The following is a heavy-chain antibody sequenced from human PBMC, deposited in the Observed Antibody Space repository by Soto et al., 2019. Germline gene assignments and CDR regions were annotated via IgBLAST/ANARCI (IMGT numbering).Heavy chain of an antibody. CDR2: VFYSGKT. J-gene: IGHJ3*01. V-gene: IGHV4-59*01. D-gene: IGHD3-22*01. Sequence: PSETLSLTCTVSGASISSSYWSWTRQSPEKGLEWIGYVFYSGKTNYNPSLKSRVTISVDTSKNQFSLKLSSVTAADSAVYYCARGYYDTNGQSNTFDVWGQGTLVTVSS. CDR1: GASISSSY. CDR3: ARGYYDTNGQSNTFDV.